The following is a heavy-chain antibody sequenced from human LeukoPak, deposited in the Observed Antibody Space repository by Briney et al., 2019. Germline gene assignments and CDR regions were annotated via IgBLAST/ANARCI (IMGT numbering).Heavy chain of an antibody. V-gene: IGHV4-30-4*01. D-gene: IGHD3-3*01. CDR1: GGSISSGDYY. CDR2: IYYSGST. Sequence: PSETLSLTCTVSGGSISSGDYYWSWIRQPPGKGLEWIGYIYYSGSTYYNPSLKSRVTISVDTSKNQFSLKLSSVTAADTAVYYCVRVGSFWSGYYTGIVDYFDYWGQGTLVTVSS. CDR3: VRVGSFWSGYYTGIVDYFDY. J-gene: IGHJ4*02.